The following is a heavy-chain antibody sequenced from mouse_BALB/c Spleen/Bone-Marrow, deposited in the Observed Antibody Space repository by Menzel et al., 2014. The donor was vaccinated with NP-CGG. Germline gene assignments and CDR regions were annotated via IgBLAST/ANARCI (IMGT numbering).Heavy chain of an antibody. V-gene: IGHV5-6-3*01. CDR1: GFTLSSYG. Sequence: EVQLVESGGGLVQPGGSLKLSCAASGFTLSSYGMSWVRQTPDKRLELVATINSNGGSTYYPDSVKGRFTISRDNAKNTLYLQMSSLKSEDTATYYCARDYDYDYWGQGTTLTVSS. D-gene: IGHD2-4*01. CDR3: ARDYDYDY. J-gene: IGHJ2*01. CDR2: INSNGGST.